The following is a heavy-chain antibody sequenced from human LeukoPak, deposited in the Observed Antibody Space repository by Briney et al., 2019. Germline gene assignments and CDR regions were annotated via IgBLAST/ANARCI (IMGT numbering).Heavy chain of an antibody. CDR2: ISYDGRNK. CDR3: AKHIVVVPAAGDSFDY. V-gene: IGHV3-30*18. J-gene: IGHJ4*02. CDR1: GLTISSYA. Sequence: PGRSLRLSCAASGLTISSYAMHWVRQTPGKGLEWVALISYDGRNKYYADSVKGRFTISRDNSKNTLFLQMSSLRAEDTAVYYCAKHIVVVPAAGDSFDYWGQGTLVTVSS. D-gene: IGHD2-2*01.